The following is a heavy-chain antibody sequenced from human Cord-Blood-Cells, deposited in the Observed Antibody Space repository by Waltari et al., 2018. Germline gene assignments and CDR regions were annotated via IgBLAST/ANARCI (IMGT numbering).Heavy chain of an antibody. J-gene: IGHJ4*02. CDR1: GGSLSSGDYY. Sequence: QVQLQESGPGLVKPSQTLSLTCPLSGGSLSSGDYYWSWIRQPPGKGLEWIGYIYYSGSTYYNPSLKSRVTISVDTSKNQFSLKLSSVTAADTAVYYCASAMVRGVKAFDYWGQGTLVTVSS. CDR2: IYYSGST. D-gene: IGHD3-10*01. V-gene: IGHV4-30-4*08. CDR3: ASAMVRGVKAFDY.